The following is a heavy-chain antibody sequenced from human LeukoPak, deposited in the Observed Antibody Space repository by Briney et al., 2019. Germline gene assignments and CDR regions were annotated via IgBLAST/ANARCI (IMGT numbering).Heavy chain of an antibody. J-gene: IGHJ5*02. CDR1: GGTFSSYA. CDR2: IIPIFGTA. D-gene: IGHD1-26*01. V-gene: IGHV1-69*13. CDR3: ARDLIVGATGPSNWFDP. Sequence: ASVKVSCKASGGTFSSYAISWVRQAPGQGLEWMGGIIPIFGTANYAQKFQGRVTFTADESTSTAYMELSSLRSEDTAVYYCARDLIVGATGPSNWFDPWGQGTLVTVSS.